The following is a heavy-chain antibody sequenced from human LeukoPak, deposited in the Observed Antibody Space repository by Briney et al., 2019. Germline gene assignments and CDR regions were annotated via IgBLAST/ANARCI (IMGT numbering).Heavy chain of an antibody. J-gene: IGHJ4*02. D-gene: IGHD2-15*01. Sequence: PGWSLTLSCAASGFTFRSHEMHWVRQAAGKGIEWVVFISGSGETIYYADSVKGRFTISRDKSKNSLYLQMNSLRADDTAVYYCAKGKWYPDYWGQGILVTVS. V-gene: IGHV3-48*03. CDR1: GFTFRSHE. CDR3: AKGKWYPDY. CDR2: ISGSGETI.